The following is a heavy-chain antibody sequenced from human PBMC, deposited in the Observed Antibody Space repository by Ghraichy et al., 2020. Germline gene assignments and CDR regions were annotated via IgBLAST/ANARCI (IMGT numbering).Heavy chain of an antibody. D-gene: IGHD3-10*01. CDR3: ARHGGGLVRGNWFDP. CDR1: GGSIRSTDYY. Sequence: SQTLSLTCTVSGGSIRSTDYYWGWIRQSPGKGLEWIATIDYSGGSYFNPSLKSRVTLSLDTSKNHVSLNLTSVTAADTAMYYCARHGGGLVRGNWFDPWGQGTLFPVSS. CDR2: IDYSGGS. V-gene: IGHV4-39*01. J-gene: IGHJ5*02.